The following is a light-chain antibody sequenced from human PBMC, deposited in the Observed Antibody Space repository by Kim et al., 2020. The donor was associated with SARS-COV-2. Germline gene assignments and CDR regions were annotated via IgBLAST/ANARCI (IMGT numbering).Light chain of an antibody. Sequence: QSALTQPASVSGSPGQSITISCTGTSRDVGGYNYVSWYQQHPGKAPKLMIYDVSDRPSGVSNRFSGSKSGNTASLTISGLQAEDEADYYCSSYTSTYVIFGGGTQLTVL. CDR2: DVS. V-gene: IGLV2-14*03. CDR1: SRDVGGYNY. J-gene: IGLJ2*01. CDR3: SSYTSTYVI.